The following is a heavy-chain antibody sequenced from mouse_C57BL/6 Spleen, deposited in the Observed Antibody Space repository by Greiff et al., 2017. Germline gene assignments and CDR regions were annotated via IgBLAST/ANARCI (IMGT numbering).Heavy chain of an antibody. CDR2: ISYDGSN. D-gene: IGHD6-1*01. Sequence: EVKLQESGPGLVKPSQSLSLTCSVTGYSITSGYYWNWIRQFPGNKLEWMGYISYDGSNNYNPSLKNRISITRDTSKNQFFLKLNSVTTEDTATYYCARKNSLAYYAMDYWGQGTSVTVSS. CDR1: GYSITSGYY. V-gene: IGHV3-6*01. CDR3: ARKNSLAYYAMDY. J-gene: IGHJ4*01.